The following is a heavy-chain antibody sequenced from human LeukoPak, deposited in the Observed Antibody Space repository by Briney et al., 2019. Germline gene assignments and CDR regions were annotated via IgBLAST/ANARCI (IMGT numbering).Heavy chain of an antibody. V-gene: IGHV4-59*01. D-gene: IGHD3-16*02. CDR3: ARGGYVMITFGGVIAAFDY. CDR2: IYYSGST. CDR1: GGSISSYY. Sequence: SETLSLTCTVSGGSISSYYWSWIRQPPGKGLEWIGYIYYSGSTNYNPSLKSRVTISVDTSKNQFSLKLSSVTAADTAVHYCARGGYVMITFGGVIAAFDYWGQGTLVTVSS. J-gene: IGHJ4*02.